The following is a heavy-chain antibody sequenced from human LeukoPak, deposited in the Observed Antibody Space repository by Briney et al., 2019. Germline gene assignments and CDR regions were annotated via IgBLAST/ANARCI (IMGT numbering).Heavy chain of an antibody. CDR2: IYYSGST. D-gene: IGHD3-3*01. CDR3: ARSSDFWSGYSENWFDP. J-gene: IGHJ5*02. Sequence: SETLSLTCTVSGGSISSYYWSWIRQPPGKGLGWIGYIYYSGSTNYNPSLKSRVTISVDTSKNQFSLRLSSVTAADTAVYYCARSSDFWSGYSENWFDPWGQGTLVTVSS. CDR1: GGSISSYY. V-gene: IGHV4-59*08.